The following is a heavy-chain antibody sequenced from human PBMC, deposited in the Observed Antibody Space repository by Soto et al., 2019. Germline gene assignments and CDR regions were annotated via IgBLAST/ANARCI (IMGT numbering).Heavy chain of an antibody. CDR2: IYYSGST. D-gene: IGHD3-16*02. V-gene: IGHV4-31*03. Sequence: QVQLQESGPGLVKPSQTLSLTCTVSGGSISSGGYYWSWIRQHPGKGLEWIGYIYYSGSTYYNPSLKSRVTISVDTSKNQFSLKLSSVTAADTAVYYCATTPETSTYYDYIWGSYRYDAFDIWGQGTMVTVSS. CDR1: GGSISSGGYY. J-gene: IGHJ3*02. CDR3: ATTPETSTYYDYIWGSYRYDAFDI.